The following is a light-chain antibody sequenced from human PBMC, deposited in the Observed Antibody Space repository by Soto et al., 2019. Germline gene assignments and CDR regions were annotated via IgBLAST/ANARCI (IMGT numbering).Light chain of an antibody. CDR3: SSYTSSSTLV. CDR2: DVS. Sequence: QAVVTQPASVSGSPGQSITISCTGTSSDVGGYNYVSWYQQHPGKAPKLMIYDVSNRPSGVSNRFSGSKSGNTASLTISGLLAEDEADYYCSSYTSSSTLVFGGGTQLTVL. V-gene: IGLV2-14*01. CDR1: SSDVGGYNY. J-gene: IGLJ2*01.